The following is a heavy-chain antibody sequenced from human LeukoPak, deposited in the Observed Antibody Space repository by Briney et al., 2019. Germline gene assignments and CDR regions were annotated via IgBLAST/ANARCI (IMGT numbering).Heavy chain of an antibody. Sequence: ASVKVSCKVSGYTLTELSMHWVRQAPGKGLGWMGGFDPEGGETIYAQKFQGRVTMTEDTSTDTAYMELSSLRSEDTAVYYCATLEYSSSSRNNWFDPWGQGTLVTVSS. D-gene: IGHD6-6*01. J-gene: IGHJ5*02. CDR3: ATLEYSSSSRNNWFDP. V-gene: IGHV1-24*01. CDR1: GYTLTELS. CDR2: FDPEGGET.